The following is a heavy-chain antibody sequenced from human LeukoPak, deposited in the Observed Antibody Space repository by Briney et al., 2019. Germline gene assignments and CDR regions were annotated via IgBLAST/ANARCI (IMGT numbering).Heavy chain of an antibody. Sequence: GASVKVSCKASGGTFSNYAISWVRQAPGQGLEWMGRFIPILDIPNYAERFQGRVTITADKSTSTAYMELSSLRSEDTAVYYCAAAVAGPPWYYYMDVWGKGTTVTVSS. J-gene: IGHJ6*03. CDR3: AAAVAGPPWYYYMDV. CDR2: FIPILDIP. CDR1: GGTFSNYA. V-gene: IGHV1-69*04. D-gene: IGHD6-19*01.